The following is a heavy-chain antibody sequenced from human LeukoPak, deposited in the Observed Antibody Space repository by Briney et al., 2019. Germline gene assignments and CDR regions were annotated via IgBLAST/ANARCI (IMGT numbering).Heavy chain of an antibody. V-gene: IGHV1-2*02. D-gene: IGHD6-19*01. CDR3: ARFADDISVWYWEYNWFDP. CDR2: INPNSGGT. Sequence: ASVKVSCRASGYTFTGYYMHWVRQAPGQGLEWMGWINPNSGGTNYAQKFQGRVTMTRDTSISTAYLELSRLRSDDTAVYYCARFADDISVWYWEYNWFDPWGQGTLVTVSS. CDR1: GYTFTGYY. J-gene: IGHJ5*02.